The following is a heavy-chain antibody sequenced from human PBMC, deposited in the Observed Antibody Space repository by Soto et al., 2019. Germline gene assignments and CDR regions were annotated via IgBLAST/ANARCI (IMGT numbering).Heavy chain of an antibody. Sequence: KTSETLSLTCTVSGGSISRGGYYCSWIRQHPGKGLEWIGYVYYSGSTYYNPSLKSRVTISVDTSKNQFSLKLSSLTAADTAVYYCALDRGCYYHFDYWGQGTLVTVSS. V-gene: IGHV4-31*03. CDR2: VYYSGST. D-gene: IGHD3-22*01. CDR3: ALDRGCYYHFDY. CDR1: GGSISRGGYY. J-gene: IGHJ4*02.